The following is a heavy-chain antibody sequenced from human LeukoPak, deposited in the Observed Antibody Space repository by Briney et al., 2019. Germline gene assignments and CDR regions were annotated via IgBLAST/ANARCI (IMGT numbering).Heavy chain of an antibody. Sequence: PSETLSLTCTVSGDSISNYHWSWIRQPPGKGLEWIGYISNSGSSRYSPSLKSRVTISIDMSMRQFSLKLSSVTPADTAVYYCATEEVGTPDVSLFDPWGQGTLVTVSS. V-gene: IGHV4-59*01. D-gene: IGHD2-21*02. CDR3: ATEEVGTPDVSLFDP. J-gene: IGHJ5*02. CDR2: ISNSGSS. CDR1: GDSISNYH.